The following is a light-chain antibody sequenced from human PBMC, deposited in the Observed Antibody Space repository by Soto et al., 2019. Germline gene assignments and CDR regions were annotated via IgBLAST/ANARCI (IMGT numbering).Light chain of an antibody. V-gene: IGKV1-5*03. CDR3: QQYNSYSWT. J-gene: IGKJ1*01. Sequence: IQRTRSASTVSVSVRDRVTITCPASQSFGGWLAWYQQKPGKAPKLLIYRASSLQSGVPSRFSGSGSGTEFTLTISGLQPDDFATYYCQQYNSYSWTFGQGSIVDVK. CDR2: RAS. CDR1: QSFGGW.